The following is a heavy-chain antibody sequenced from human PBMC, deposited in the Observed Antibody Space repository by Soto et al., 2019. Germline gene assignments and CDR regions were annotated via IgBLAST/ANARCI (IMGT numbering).Heavy chain of an antibody. V-gene: IGHV4-39*01. J-gene: IGHJ2*01. CDR3: ARRLVLWYFDL. Sequence: QLQLQESGPGLVKPSETLSLTCTVSGGSISSSSYYWGWIRQPPGKGLEWIGSIYYSGSTYYNPSLKSRVTISVDTSKNQFSLKLSSVTAADTAVYYCARRLVLWYFDLWGRGTLVTVSS. D-gene: IGHD6-13*01. CDR1: GGSISSSSYY. CDR2: IYYSGST.